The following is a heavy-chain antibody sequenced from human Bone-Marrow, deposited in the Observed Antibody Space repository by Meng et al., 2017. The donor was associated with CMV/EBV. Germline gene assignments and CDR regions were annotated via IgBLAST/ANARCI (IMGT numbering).Heavy chain of an antibody. CDR2: IWYDGSNK. CDR1: GFTFSSYG. D-gene: IGHD3-10*01. Sequence: GESLKISCAASGFTFSSYGMHWVRQAPGKGLEWVAVIWYDGSNKYYADSVKGRFTISRDNSKNTLYLQMNSLRAEDTAVYYCAKDYGSGSWYLDYWGHGTLVTVSS. V-gene: IGHV3-33*06. J-gene: IGHJ4*01. CDR3: AKDYGSGSWYLDY.